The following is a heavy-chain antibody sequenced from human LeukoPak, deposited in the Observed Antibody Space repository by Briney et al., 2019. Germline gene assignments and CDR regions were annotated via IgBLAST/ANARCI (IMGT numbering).Heavy chain of an antibody. CDR3: ARDRGSIFEPDGMDV. CDR1: GGSISSGGYY. J-gene: IGHJ6*02. Sequence: SETLSLTCTVFGGSISSGGYYWSWIRQHPGKGLEWIGYIYYSGSTYYNPSLKSRVTISVDTSKNQFSLKLSSVTAADTAVYYCARDRGSIFEPDGMDVWGQGTTVTVSS. CDR2: IYYSGST. V-gene: IGHV4-31*03. D-gene: IGHD3-3*01.